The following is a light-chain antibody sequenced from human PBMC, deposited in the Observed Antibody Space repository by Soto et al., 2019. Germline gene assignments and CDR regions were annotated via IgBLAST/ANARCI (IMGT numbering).Light chain of an antibody. V-gene: IGKV3D-20*02. CDR3: QQHNQWPIT. CDR2: GES. J-gene: IGKJ5*01. CDR1: QSVSSSY. Sequence: EIVLTQSPGTLSLSPGERATLSCRASQSVSSSYLAWYQQKPGRAPRILIYGESSRATGIPDRLSGSGSGTELTLTINRLQSEDSAVYYCQQHNQWPITFGQGTRLEIK.